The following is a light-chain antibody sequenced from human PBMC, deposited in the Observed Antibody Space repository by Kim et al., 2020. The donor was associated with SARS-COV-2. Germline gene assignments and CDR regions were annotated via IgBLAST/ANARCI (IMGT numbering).Light chain of an antibody. Sequence: DIQMTQSPSSVSASVGDRVTITCRASQDISSWLDWYQQKPGKAPKVLIYEASNLQSGVPSRFSGSGSGTDFTLTINSLQPEDFATYYCQQTHSFPLTFGGGTKVDIK. CDR2: EAS. V-gene: IGKV1D-12*01. CDR1: QDISSW. CDR3: QQTHSFPLT. J-gene: IGKJ4*01.